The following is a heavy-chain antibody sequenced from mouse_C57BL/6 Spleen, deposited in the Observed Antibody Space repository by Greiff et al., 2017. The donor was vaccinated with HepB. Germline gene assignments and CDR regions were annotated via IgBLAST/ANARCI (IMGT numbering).Heavy chain of an antibody. V-gene: IGHV1-62-2*01. CDR1: GYTFTEYT. CDR3: ARHEEDLYGNHWYFDV. J-gene: IGHJ1*03. CDR2: FYPGSGSI. D-gene: IGHD2-1*01. Sequence: VKLSCKASGYTFTEYTIHWVKQRSGQGLEWIGWFYPGSGSIKYNEKFKDKATLTADKSSSTVYMELSRLTSEDSAVYFCARHEEDLYGNHWYFDVWGTGTTVTVSS.